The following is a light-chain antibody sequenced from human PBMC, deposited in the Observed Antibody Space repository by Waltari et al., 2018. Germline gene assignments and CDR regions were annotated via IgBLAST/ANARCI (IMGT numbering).Light chain of an antibody. CDR2: GAS. J-gene: IGKJ1*01. CDR1: QSVTTN. Sequence: EIVMTQPPATLSVSPGESAPLFCRASQSVTTNLAWYVQKPGQAPRLLIYGASARATGGPARFTGGGYGTEFTLTISSLQSEDFAVYYCQQYEKWPRTFGQGTKVEIK. V-gene: IGKV3-15*01. CDR3: QQYEKWPRT.